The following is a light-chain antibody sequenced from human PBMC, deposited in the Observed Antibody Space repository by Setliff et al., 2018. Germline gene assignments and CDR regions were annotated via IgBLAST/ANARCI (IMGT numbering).Light chain of an antibody. CDR1: SGAVTNGHY. CDR2: GTS. J-gene: IGLJ2*01. CDR3: FLSYYGTVV. V-gene: IGLV7-46*01. Sequence: QAVVTQEPSLTVSPGGTVTLTCGSSSGAVTNGHYPYWFQQRPGQAPTTLIYGTSNKYSWTPARFSGSLLGGKAALTLSGAQPEDEADYFCFLSYYGTVVFGGGTKVTVL.